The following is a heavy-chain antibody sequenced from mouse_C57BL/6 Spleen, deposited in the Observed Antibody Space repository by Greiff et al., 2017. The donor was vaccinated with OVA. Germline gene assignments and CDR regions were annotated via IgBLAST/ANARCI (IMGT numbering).Heavy chain of an antibody. D-gene: IGHD1-2*01. CDR2: IDPSDSYT. CDR3: APLREFAY. CDR1: GYTFTSYW. V-gene: IGHV1-50*01. Sequence: QVQLQQPGAELVKPGASVKLSCKASGYTFTSYWLQLVKQRPGQGLEWIGEIDPSDSYTNYNQKFKGKATLTVDTSSSTAYMQLSSLTSEDSAVYYCAPLREFAYWGQGTLVTVSA. J-gene: IGHJ3*01.